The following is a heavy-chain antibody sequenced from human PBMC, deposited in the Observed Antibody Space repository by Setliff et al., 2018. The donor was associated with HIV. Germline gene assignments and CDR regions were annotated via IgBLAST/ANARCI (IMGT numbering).Heavy chain of an antibody. CDR2: IGGHGSII. J-gene: IGHJ4*02. Sequence: GGSLRLSCAAPGFTLSNYAMSLVRQAPGKGLAWISFIGGHGSIIHYADSVKGRFTISRDNAKNSVYLQMHSLRVEDTAVYYCAAVPWGHSSLIIDHWGQGTPVTVSS. D-gene: IGHD3-16*01. V-gene: IGHV3-48*03. CDR1: GFTLSNYA. CDR3: AAVPWGHSSLIIDH.